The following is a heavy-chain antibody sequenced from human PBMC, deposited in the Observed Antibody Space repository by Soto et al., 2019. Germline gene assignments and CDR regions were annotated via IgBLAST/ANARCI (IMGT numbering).Heavy chain of an antibody. CDR3: ARRRYCGADCYSKYYYGMDV. V-gene: IGHV1-69*02. CDR2: IIPVLGVT. J-gene: IGHJ6*02. Sequence: QVQLVQSGAEVKKPGSSVKVSCQASGSTFSSYTVSWVRQAPGQGLEWMGRIIPVLGVTNYAPKFKGRVTITADKSKTTAYMDLSSLRSGDTAVYYCARRRYCGADCYSKYYYGMDVWGQGTTVTVSS. CDR1: GSTFSSYT. D-gene: IGHD2-21*02.